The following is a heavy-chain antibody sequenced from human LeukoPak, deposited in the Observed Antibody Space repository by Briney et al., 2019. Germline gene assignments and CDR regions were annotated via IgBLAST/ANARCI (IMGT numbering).Heavy chain of an antibody. CDR1: GGSISYYY. CDR3: ARDVSGSDYAGGEAFDI. D-gene: IGHD5-12*01. J-gene: IGHJ3*02. Sequence: KTSESLSLTCTVSGGSISYYYWNWIRQPPGKGLEWVGLVFFTGDTDYNPSLKSRVAISVDTSKNQVSLKLNSVTAADTAVYYCARDVSGSDYAGGEAFDIWGQGTMVTVSS. CDR2: VFFTGDT. V-gene: IGHV4-59*01.